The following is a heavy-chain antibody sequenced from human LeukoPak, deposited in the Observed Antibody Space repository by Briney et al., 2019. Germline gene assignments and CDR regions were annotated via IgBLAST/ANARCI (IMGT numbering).Heavy chain of an antibody. CDR1: GFTFSSYE. J-gene: IGHJ4*02. CDR3: ARATYYYDSSGPIPDY. V-gene: IGHV3-48*03. Sequence: PGGSLRLSCAASGFTFSSYEMNWVRQAPGKGLEWVSYISSSGSTIYYADSVKGRFTISRDNVKNSLYLQMNSLRAEDTAVYYCARATYYYDSSGPIPDYWGQGTLVTVSS. CDR2: ISSSGSTI. D-gene: IGHD3-22*01.